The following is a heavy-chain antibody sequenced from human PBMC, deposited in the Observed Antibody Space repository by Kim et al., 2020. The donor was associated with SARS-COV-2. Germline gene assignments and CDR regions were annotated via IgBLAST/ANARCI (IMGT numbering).Heavy chain of an antibody. CDR3: ARVSDSSGWYSSFDY. J-gene: IGHJ4*02. Sequence: QKFQGRVTSTRDTSASTAYMELSSLRSEDTAVYYCARVSDSSGWYSSFDYWGQGTLVTVSS. D-gene: IGHD6-19*01. V-gene: IGHV1-3*01.